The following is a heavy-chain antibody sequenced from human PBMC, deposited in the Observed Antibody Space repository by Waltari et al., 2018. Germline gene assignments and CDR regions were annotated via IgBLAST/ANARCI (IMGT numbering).Heavy chain of an antibody. CDR2: IYTSGST. D-gene: IGHD3-3*01. Sequence: QVQLQESGPGLVKPSETLSLTCTVSGGSISSYYWSWIRPPAGKGLEWIGRIYTSGSTNYNPSLKSRVTMSVDTSKNQFSLKLSSVTAADTAVYYCARNLYDFWSGYHDAFDIWGQGTMVTVSS. J-gene: IGHJ3*02. CDR3: ARNLYDFWSGYHDAFDI. V-gene: IGHV4-4*07. CDR1: GGSISSYY.